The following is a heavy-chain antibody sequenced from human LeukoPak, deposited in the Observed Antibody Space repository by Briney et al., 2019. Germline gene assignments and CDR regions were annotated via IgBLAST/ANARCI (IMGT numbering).Heavy chain of an antibody. V-gene: IGHV4-61*02. CDR2: IYTSGST. Sequence: PSETLSLTCTVSGGSISSSSYYWSWIRQPAGKGLEWIGRIYTSGSTNYNPSLKSRVTMSVDTSKNQFSLKLSSVTAADTAVYYCARGISRGDIVVVPAAPLPWFDPWGQGTLVTVSS. J-gene: IGHJ5*02. CDR1: GGSISSSSYY. CDR3: ARGISRGDIVVVPAAPLPWFDP. D-gene: IGHD2-2*01.